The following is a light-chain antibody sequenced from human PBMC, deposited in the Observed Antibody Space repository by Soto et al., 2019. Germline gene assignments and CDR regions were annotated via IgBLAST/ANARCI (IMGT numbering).Light chain of an antibody. CDR3: QHYGSPYT. CDR1: QSVSSTY. CDR2: GAS. J-gene: IGKJ2*01. V-gene: IGKV3-20*01. Sequence: EIVLTQSPGTLSLSPGESATLSCRASQSVSSTYLAWYQQKPGQAPRLLIYGASSRATGIPDRFRGSGSGTDFNLTISRLEPEDFAVYYCQHYGSPYTFGQGTKLEIK.